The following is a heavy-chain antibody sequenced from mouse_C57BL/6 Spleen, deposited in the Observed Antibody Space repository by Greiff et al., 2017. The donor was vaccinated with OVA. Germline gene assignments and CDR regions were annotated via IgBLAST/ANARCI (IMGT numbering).Heavy chain of an antibody. V-gene: IGHV5-9*01. CDR3: ARQGGAQASFAY. J-gene: IGHJ3*01. CDR1: GFTFSSYT. D-gene: IGHD3-2*02. CDR2: ISGGGGNT. Sequence: EVHLVESGGGLVKPGGSLKLSCAASGFTFSSYTMSWVRQTPEKRLEWVATISGGGGNTYYPDSVKGRFTISRDNAKNTLYLQMSSLRSEDTALYYCARQGGAQASFAYWGQGTLVTVSA.